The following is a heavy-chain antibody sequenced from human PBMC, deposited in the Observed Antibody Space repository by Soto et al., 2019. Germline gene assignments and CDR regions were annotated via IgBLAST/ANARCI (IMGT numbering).Heavy chain of an antibody. D-gene: IGHD6-13*01. V-gene: IGHV1-69*06. CDR1: GGTFSSYA. CDR3: ARDSSNWYNYYGMDV. J-gene: IGHJ6*01. Sequence: QVQLVQSGAEVKKPGSSVKVSCKASGGTFSSYAICWVRQAPGQGLEWMGGIIPIFGTANYAQKFQGRVTITADKSTSTANMELSTMRSEDTAVYYCARDSSNWYNYYGMDVWGQGTTVTVSS. CDR2: IIPIFGTA.